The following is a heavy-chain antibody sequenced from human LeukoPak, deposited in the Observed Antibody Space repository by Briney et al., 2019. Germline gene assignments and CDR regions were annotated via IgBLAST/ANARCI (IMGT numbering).Heavy chain of an antibody. D-gene: IGHD6-19*01. CDR2: ISSSSSYI. CDR3: ASRIAVASDY. V-gene: IGHV3-21*01. J-gene: IGHJ4*02. CDR1: GFTFSNAW. Sequence: GGSLRLSCAASGFTFSNAWMSWVRQAPGKGLEWVSSISSSSSYIYYADSVKGRFTISRDNAKNSLYLQMNSLRAEDTAVYYCASRIAVASDYWGQGILVTVSS.